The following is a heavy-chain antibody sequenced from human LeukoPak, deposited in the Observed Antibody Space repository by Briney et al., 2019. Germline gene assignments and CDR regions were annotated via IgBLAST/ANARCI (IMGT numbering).Heavy chain of an antibody. Sequence: PGGSLRLSCAASGFTVSNYWMSWVRQGPGQGLEGGANIKQDGSEKYYVDSGRGRLTISRDNAKTSLDLQMNSPRAEDTAVYYCARDLSGVTGYTYGRGIGYWGQGTLVTVSS. CDR1: GFTVSNYW. CDR2: IKQDGSEK. D-gene: IGHD5-18*01. V-gene: IGHV3-7*01. CDR3: ARDLSGVTGYTYGRGIGY. J-gene: IGHJ4*02.